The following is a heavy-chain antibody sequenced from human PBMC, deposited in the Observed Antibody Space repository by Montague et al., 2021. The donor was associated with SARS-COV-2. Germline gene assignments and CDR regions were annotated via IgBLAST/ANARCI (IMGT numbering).Heavy chain of an antibody. V-gene: IGHV3-53*01. CDR1: GFTVSSNY. CDR3: ARDSGPLYYYYYGMDV. CDR2: IYSGGST. D-gene: IGHD7-27*01. Sequence: SLRLSCAASGFTVSSNYMSWVRQAPGKGLEWVSVIYSGGSTYYADSVKGRFTISRDNSKNTLYLQMNSLRAEDTAVYYCARDSGPLYYYYYGMDVWGQGTTVNVSS. J-gene: IGHJ6*02.